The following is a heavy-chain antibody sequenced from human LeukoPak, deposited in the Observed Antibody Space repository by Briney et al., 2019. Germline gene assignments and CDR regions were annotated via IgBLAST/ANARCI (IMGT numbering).Heavy chain of an antibody. V-gene: IGHV4-59*05. Sequence: KPSETLSLTCTVSGGSISSYYWSWIRQPPGKGLEWIGSISYRGDTFYNPSLKSRVTISVDTSKNQFSLNLNFVSAADTAVYYCARREGPFDYWGQGTLVTVSS. CDR3: ARREGPFDY. J-gene: IGHJ4*02. CDR2: ISYRGDT. CDR1: GGSISSYY.